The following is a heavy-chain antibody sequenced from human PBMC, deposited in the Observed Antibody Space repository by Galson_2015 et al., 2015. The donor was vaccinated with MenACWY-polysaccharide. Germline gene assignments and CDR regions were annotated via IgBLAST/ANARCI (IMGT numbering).Heavy chain of an antibody. V-gene: IGHV3-7*03. D-gene: IGHD1-26*01. CDR3: ARSTGWEAES. CDR1: GIRFSGSG. Sequence: SLRLSCAASGIRFSGSGVHWVRQAPGKGQEWVANIKQDGSARFYLDSVKGRFTISRDNAKNSLYLQMNNLRAEDTAVYYCARSTGWEAESWGQGSLVTVSS. CDR2: IKQDGSAR. J-gene: IGHJ5*02.